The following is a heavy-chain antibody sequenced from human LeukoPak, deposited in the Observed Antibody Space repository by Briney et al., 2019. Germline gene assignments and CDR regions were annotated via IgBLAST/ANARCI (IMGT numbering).Heavy chain of an antibody. J-gene: IGHJ5*02. V-gene: IGHV1-2*04. CDR2: INPNSGGT. CDR1: GYSFTSNY. D-gene: IGHD6-13*01. CDR3: ARGGSSWTTPYNWFDP. Sequence: ASVKVSCKASGYSFTSNYIHWVRQAPGQGLEWMGWINPNSGGTNYAQKFQGWVTMTRDTSISTAYMELSRLRSDDTAVYYCARGGSSWTTPYNWFDPWGQGTLVTVSS.